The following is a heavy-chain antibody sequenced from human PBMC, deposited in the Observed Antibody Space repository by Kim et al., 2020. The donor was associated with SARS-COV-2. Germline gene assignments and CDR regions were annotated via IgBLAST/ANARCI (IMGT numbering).Heavy chain of an antibody. V-gene: IGHV3-7*01. D-gene: IGHD6-13*01. Sequence: GGSLRLSCVASGFTFSDHWMTWVRQAPGKGLEWVANIKYDGSQNYYLDSVKGRFTVSRDNAKNSLILQMNSLRVEDTSVYYCARGVAADFWGQGTLVSVS. CDR1: GFTFSDHW. CDR2: IKYDGSQN. J-gene: IGHJ4*02. CDR3: ARGVAADF.